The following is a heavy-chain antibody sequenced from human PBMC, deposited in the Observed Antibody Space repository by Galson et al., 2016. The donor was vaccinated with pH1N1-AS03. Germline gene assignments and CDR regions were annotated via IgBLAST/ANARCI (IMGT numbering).Heavy chain of an antibody. CDR3: ARSVLQIATVQGVVLQRGACDV. V-gene: IGHV2-70*04. CDR1: GFSLRTSGMR. Sequence: PALVKPTQTLTLTCTFSGFSLRTSGMRVSWFRQPPGRALEWLARIDWDDDKFYSPSLKTRLTISKVTSKNQVVLKMTNMDPVDTATYFCARSVLQIATVQGVVLQRGACDVWGQGTRVVVSS. J-gene: IGHJ3*01. CDR2: IDWDDDK. D-gene: IGHD3-10*01.